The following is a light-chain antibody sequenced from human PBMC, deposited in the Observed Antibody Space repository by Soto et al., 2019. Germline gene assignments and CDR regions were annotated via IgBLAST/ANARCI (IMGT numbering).Light chain of an antibody. CDR2: AAS. CDR1: QGIRNY. CDR3: LQHNSSPPT. J-gene: IGKJ1*01. V-gene: IGKV1-17*01. Sequence: DIQMTQSPSSLSASVGDRVTITCRASQGIRNYLGWYQQKPGKAPTRLIYAASSLQSGVPSRFSGSGSGTEFTLTISSLQPEDFATYYCLQHNSSPPTFGQGTKVEIK.